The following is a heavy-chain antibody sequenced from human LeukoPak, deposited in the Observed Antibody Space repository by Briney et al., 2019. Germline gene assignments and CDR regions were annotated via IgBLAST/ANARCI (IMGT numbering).Heavy chain of an antibody. J-gene: IGHJ4*02. Sequence: GRTPRLSCAPSGFTSRRYAMSSVPQAPGKGLEWVSAISVTGDNTYNTDSAKARFTIPRDNSKRTLYLQMNSLRAEDTAVYYCAKDISRGSIAADYWGQGTLVTVSS. CDR2: ISVTGDNT. D-gene: IGHD6-13*01. CDR3: AKDISRGSIAADY. V-gene: IGHV3-23*01. CDR1: GFTSRRYA.